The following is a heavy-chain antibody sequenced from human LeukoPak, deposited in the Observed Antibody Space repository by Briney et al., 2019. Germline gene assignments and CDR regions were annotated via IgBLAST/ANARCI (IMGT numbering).Heavy chain of an antibody. V-gene: IGHV4-31*03. D-gene: IGHD7-27*01. CDR1: GGSISSGGYY. Sequence: TLSLTCTVSGGSISSGGYYWSWIRQHPGKGLEWIGYIYYSGSTYYNPSLKSRVTISVDTSKNQFSLKLSSVTAADTAVYFCASNNWGSGGWFDPWGQGTLVTVSS. J-gene: IGHJ5*02. CDR3: ASNNWGSGGWFDP. CDR2: IYYSGST.